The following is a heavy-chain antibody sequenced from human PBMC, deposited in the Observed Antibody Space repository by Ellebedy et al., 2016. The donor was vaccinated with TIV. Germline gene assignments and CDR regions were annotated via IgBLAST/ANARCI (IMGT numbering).Heavy chain of an antibody. D-gene: IGHD2-2*01. V-gene: IGHV1-8*02. CDR1: GGTFSSYA. J-gene: IGHJ4*02. Sequence: ASVKVSCXASGGTFSSYAISWVRQAPGQGLEWMGWMNPNSGNTGYAQKFQGRVTMTRNTSISTAYMELSSLRSEDTAVYYCARGRPRGSTLVFGYWGQGTLVTVSS. CDR2: MNPNSGNT. CDR3: ARGRPRGSTLVFGY.